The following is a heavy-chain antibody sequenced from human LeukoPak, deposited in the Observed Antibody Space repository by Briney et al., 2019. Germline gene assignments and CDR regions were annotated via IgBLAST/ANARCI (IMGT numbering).Heavy chain of an antibody. CDR2: INHSGST. V-gene: IGHV4-34*01. CDR1: GGSFSGYY. CDR3: ARVYDSSGYPGVDY. J-gene: IGHJ4*02. D-gene: IGHD3-22*01. Sequence: PSETLSLTCAVYGGSFSGYYWSWIRQPPGKGLEWIGEINHSGSTNYNPSLKSRVTISVDTSKNQFSLKLSPVTAADTAVYYCARVYDSSGYPGVDYWGQGTLVTVSS.